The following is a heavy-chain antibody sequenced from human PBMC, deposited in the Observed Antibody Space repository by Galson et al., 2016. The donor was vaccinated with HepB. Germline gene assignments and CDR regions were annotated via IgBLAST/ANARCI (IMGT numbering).Heavy chain of an antibody. J-gene: IGHJ4*02. CDR2: INCYNGNR. CDR3: ARGHTPTSTYSYGWDSFDY. D-gene: IGHD5-18*01. V-gene: IGHV1-18*01. Sequence: SVKVSCKASGYTFSSYGITWVRQAPGQGLEWMGWINCYNGNRNFAQNLQGRITMTTDTSTKTAYMELRSLRSDDTAVYYCARGHTPTSTYSYGWDSFDYWGQVTLVTVSS. CDR1: GYTFSSYG.